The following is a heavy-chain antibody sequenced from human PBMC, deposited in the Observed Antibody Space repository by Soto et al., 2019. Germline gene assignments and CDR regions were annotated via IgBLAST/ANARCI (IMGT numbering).Heavy chain of an antibody. CDR3: GRDSGDYYEDSTRPYKAFDK. Sequence: QVQLVQSGAEVRKPGASVKVSCKASGYMFTDYYIHWVRQAPGQGLGWMGMSNPRGGGTTYTQRFQGRVALSWDTSTSTVYMELRSLRAEDTAVYYCGRDSGDYYEDSTRPYKAFDKLGQGTVVTVSS. CDR1: GYMFTDYY. D-gene: IGHD3-22*01. V-gene: IGHV1-46*03. CDR2: SNPRGGGT. J-gene: IGHJ3*02.